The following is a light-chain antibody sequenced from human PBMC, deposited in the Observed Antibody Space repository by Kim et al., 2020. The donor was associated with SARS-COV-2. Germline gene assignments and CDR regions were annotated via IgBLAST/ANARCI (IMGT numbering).Light chain of an antibody. Sequence: SSELTQDPAVSVALGQTVRITCQGDSLRSYYASWYQQKPGQAPVLVIYGKNNRPSGIPDRFSGFSPGNTASLTITGAQAEDEADYCCNSRDSRGNHVVFG. CDR2: GKN. V-gene: IGLV3-19*01. CDR1: SLRSYY. J-gene: IGLJ2*01. CDR3: NSRDSRGNHVV.